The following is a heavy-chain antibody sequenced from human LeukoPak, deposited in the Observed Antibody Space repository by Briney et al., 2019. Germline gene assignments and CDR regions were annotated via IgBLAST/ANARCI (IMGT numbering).Heavy chain of an antibody. CDR1: GDSVSSNSAA. V-gene: IGHV6-1*01. CDR2: TYYRSKWYK. Sequence: SQTLSLTCAISGDSVSSNSAAWNWIRQSPSRGLEWLGRTYYRSKWYKDYAVSVESRININPDTSKNQFSLQLNSVTPEDTAVYYCARDVLISAIFALDIWGPGTLVTVSS. CDR3: ARDVLISAIFALDI. J-gene: IGHJ3*02. D-gene: IGHD2-21*02.